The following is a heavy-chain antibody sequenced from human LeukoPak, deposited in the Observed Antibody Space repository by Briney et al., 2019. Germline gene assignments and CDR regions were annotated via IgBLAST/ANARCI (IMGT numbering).Heavy chain of an antibody. CDR3: ANVLDFDY. Sequence: PGGSLRLSCAASGFTFSTFAMTWVRQAPGKGLEWVSTISGGGGSTYYADSVKGRFTISRDNSKSTLFLQMNSLRVEDTAVYYCANVLDFDYWGQGTLVTVSS. CDR2: ISGGGGST. J-gene: IGHJ4*02. V-gene: IGHV3-23*01. CDR1: GFTFSTFA. D-gene: IGHD6-6*01.